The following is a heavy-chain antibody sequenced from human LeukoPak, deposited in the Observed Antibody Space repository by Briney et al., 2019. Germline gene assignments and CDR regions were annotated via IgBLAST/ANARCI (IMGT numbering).Heavy chain of an antibody. V-gene: IGHV3-30*03. J-gene: IGHJ4*02. CDR2: ISYDGSNK. CDR3: ARDCSSATCYAAFDY. D-gene: IGHD2-2*01. CDR1: GFTFSSYG. Sequence: GRSLRLSCAASGFTFSSYGMHWVRQAPGKGLEWVAVISYDGSNKYYADSVKGRFTISRDNSKNTLYLQMNSLRAEDTGVYYCARDCSSATCYAAFDYWGQGTLVTVSS.